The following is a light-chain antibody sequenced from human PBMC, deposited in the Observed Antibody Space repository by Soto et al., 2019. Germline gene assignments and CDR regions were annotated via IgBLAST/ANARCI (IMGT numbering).Light chain of an antibody. V-gene: IGLV1-47*01. CDR3: SSYTSSSTHVV. J-gene: IGLJ2*01. Sequence: QPVLTQPPSASGTPGQRVSISCSGSSSNIGSNYVYWYQQLPGTAPKLLISKNDQRPSGVPDRISGSKSGASASLDISGLRSEDEADYYCSSYTSSSTHVVFGGGTKLTVL. CDR1: SSNIGSNY. CDR2: KND.